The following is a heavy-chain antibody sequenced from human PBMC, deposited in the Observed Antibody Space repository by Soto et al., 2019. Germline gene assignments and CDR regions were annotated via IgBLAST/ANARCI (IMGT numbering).Heavy chain of an antibody. D-gene: IGHD4-17*01. CDR3: ARNAMTTVVTPHFDY. Sequence: SETLSLTCTVSGGSISSGDYYWSWIRQPPGKGLEWIGYIYYSGSTYYNPSLKSRVTISVDTSKNQFSLKLSSVTAADTAVYYCARNAMTTVVTPHFDYWGQGTLVTVSS. V-gene: IGHV4-30-4*01. J-gene: IGHJ4*02. CDR1: GGSISSGDYY. CDR2: IYYSGST.